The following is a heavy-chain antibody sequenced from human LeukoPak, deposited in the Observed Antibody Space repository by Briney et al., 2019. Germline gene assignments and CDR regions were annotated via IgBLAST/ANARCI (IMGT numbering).Heavy chain of an antibody. CDR1: GGSISSSSYW. Sequence: ETLSLTCTVSGGSISSSSYWWGWIRQAPGKGLEWVSSISSSSSYIYYADSVKGRFTISRDNAKNSLYLQMNSLRAEDTAVYYCARVAYCGGDCYYNWFDPWGQGTLVTVSS. D-gene: IGHD2-21*02. CDR2: ISSSSSYI. V-gene: IGHV3-21*01. CDR3: ARVAYCGGDCYYNWFDP. J-gene: IGHJ5*02.